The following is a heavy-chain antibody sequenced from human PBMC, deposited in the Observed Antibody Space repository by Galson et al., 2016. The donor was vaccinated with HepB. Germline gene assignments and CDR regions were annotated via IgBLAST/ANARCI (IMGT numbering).Heavy chain of an antibody. CDR1: GFTFNNYA. CDR2: ISSDGSER. D-gene: IGHD3-16*02. J-gene: IGHJ4*02. V-gene: IGHV3-30-3*01. CDR3: AGPWGSYRASAPDY. Sequence: SLRLSCAASGFTFNNYAMHWVRQAPGKGLEWVAVISSDGSERYLADSVRGRFTISRDTPENTLYPDMNSLRLEDTAVYYCAGPWGSYRASAPDYWGQGTLVTVSS.